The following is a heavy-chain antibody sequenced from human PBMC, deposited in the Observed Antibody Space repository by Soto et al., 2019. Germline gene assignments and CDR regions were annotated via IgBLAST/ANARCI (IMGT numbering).Heavy chain of an antibody. Sequence: GGSLRLSCAASGLMFSAYWMIWVRQAPGKGLAWVANIHGDGGKIYYVDSVKGRFTISRDNAKRSLYLQMNSLRAEDTAIDYCARDFYGGYTYGTGDDWGQGDLVTV. V-gene: IGHV3-7*01. CDR2: IHGDGGKI. CDR1: GLMFSAYW. D-gene: IGHD5-18*01. CDR3: ARDFYGGYTYGTGDD. J-gene: IGHJ4*02.